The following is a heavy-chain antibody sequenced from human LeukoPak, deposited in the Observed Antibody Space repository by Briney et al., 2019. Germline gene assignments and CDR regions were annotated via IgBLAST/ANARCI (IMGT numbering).Heavy chain of an antibody. CDR3: ARLVADDDSSYYSYFDY. D-gene: IGHD1-26*01. CDR1: GYTFSDNY. Sequence: ASVKVSCKASGYTFSDNYIHWVRQAPGQGLEWMVWINPNGGGTKYAQKFQGRVTMTRDTSITTVYMEVSRLRSDDTAVYFCARLVADDDSSYYSYFDYWGQGTLVTVSS. J-gene: IGHJ4*02. CDR2: INPNGGGT. V-gene: IGHV1-2*02.